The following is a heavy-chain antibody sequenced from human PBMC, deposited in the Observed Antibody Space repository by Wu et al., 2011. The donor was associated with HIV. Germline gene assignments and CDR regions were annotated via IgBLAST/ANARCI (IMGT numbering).Heavy chain of an antibody. CDR1: GYTFTSYY. CDR2: INPSGGST. Sequence: QVQLVQSGAEVKKPGASVKVSCKASGYTFTSYYMHWVRQAPGQGLEWMGIINPSGGSTSYAQKFQGRVTMTRDTSTSTVYMELSSLRSEDTAVYYCARDFMVPYMVRGVHYYYGMDVWGQGTTVTVSS. D-gene: IGHD3-10*01. CDR3: ARDFMVPYMVRGVHYYYGMDV. V-gene: IGHV1-46*01. J-gene: IGHJ6*02.